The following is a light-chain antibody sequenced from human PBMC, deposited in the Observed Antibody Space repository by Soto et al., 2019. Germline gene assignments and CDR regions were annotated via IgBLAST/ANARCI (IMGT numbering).Light chain of an antibody. V-gene: IGLV2-8*01. J-gene: IGLJ1*01. CDR3: CSHAGNNNYV. CDR2: AVS. CDR1: SRDVGGQNY. Sequence: QSVLTQPPSASGSPGQSVAISCTGTSRDVGGQNYVSWYQQHPGKAPKLIIYAVSNRPSGVPDCFSGSKSGNTASLTISGLRAEDEADYYCCSHAGNNNYVFGTGTKLTVL.